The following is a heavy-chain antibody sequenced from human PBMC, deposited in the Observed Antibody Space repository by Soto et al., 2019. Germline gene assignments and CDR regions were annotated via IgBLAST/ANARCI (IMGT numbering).Heavy chain of an antibody. CDR2: IIPIFGTA. CDR3: ARAIVGPTTTGWLDP. CDR1: GGTFRRYA. V-gene: IGHV1-69*01. J-gene: IGHJ5*02. D-gene: IGHD1-26*01. Sequence: VQLVQSGAEVKKPGSSVKVSCEASGGTFRRYAISWVRQAPGHGLEWMGGIIPIFGTANYAQKFQGSVTINADEPPRTAYMELSSLRFEDTAVYYCARAIVGPTTTGWLDPWGQGTLVTFSS.